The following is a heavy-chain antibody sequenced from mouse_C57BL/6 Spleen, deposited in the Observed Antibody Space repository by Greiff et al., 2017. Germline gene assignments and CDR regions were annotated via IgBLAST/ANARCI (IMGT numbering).Heavy chain of an antibody. CDR1: GYTFTSYW. D-gene: IGHD2-3*01. V-gene: IGHV1-55*01. CDR2: IYPGSGST. Sequence: QVHVKQSGAELVKPGASVKMSCKASGYTFTSYWITWVKQRPGQGLEWIGDIYPGSGSTNYNEKFKSKATLTVDTSSSTAYMQLSSLTSEDSAVYYCARCGYYDFDYWGQGTTLTVSS. CDR3: ARCGYYDFDY. J-gene: IGHJ2*01.